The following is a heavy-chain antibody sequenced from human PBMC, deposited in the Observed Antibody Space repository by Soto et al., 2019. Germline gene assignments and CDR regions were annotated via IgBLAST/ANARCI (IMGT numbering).Heavy chain of an antibody. CDR1: GYTLTDVS. D-gene: IGHD1-1*01. CDR2: FDPEAGET. CDR3: APASKLAELNLSDP. V-gene: IGHV1-24*01. J-gene: IGHJ5*02. Sequence: AAVQVSCKVSGYTLTDVSRHWVRQSPVKGLEWMGGFDPEAGETIYAQKFQGRVTMTDDTSTDTAYRERSSLRSEDTAADYCAPASKLAELNLSDPWGQGALVILSA.